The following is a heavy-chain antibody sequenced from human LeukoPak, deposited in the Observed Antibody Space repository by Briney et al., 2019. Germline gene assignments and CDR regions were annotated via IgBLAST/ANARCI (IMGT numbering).Heavy chain of an antibody. D-gene: IGHD3-3*01. CDR1: GGSISSYY. CDR3: ASGSVDYDFWSGYYLYYYYMDV. J-gene: IGHJ6*03. CDR2: IYYSGST. Sequence: SKTLSLTCTVSGGSISSYYWSWIRQPPGKGLEWIGYIYYSGSTNYNPSLKSRVTISVDTSKNQFSLKLSSVTAADTAVYYCASGSVDYDFWSGYYLYYYYMDVWGKGTTVTVSS. V-gene: IGHV4-59*01.